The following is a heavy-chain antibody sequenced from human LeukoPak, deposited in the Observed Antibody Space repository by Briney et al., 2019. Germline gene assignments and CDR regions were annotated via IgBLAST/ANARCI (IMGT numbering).Heavy chain of an antibody. V-gene: IGHV3-21*01. J-gene: IGHJ4*02. Sequence: GGSLRLSCVGSGFTFTTYAMIWVRQAPGKGLEWLSSISSTSTYIHYADSVKGRFTISRDNSKNTLYLQMSSLRAEDTAVYYCVKDGGYSGYETFGYWGQGTLVTVSS. CDR2: ISSTSTYI. CDR1: GFTFTTYA. D-gene: IGHD5-12*01. CDR3: VKDGGYSGYETFGY.